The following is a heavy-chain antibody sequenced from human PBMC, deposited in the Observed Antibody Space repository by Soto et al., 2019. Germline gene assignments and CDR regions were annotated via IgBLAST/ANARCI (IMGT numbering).Heavy chain of an antibody. V-gene: IGHV2-5*02. D-gene: IGHD3-22*01. J-gene: IGHJ5*02. CDR3: AHRPYDSSGYLNWFDP. CDR1: GFSLSTSGVG. Sequence: QITLKESGPTLVKPTQTLTLTCTFSGFSLSTSGVGVGWIRQPPGKALEWLALIYWDDDKRYSPSLKSRLTITKDTSKNQVVLTMTNMDPVDTATYYCAHRPYDSSGYLNWFDPWGQGTLVTVSS. CDR2: IYWDDDK.